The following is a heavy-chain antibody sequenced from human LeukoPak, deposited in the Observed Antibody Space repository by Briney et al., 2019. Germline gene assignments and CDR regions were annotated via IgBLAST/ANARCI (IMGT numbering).Heavy chain of an antibody. CDR3: ARDSYYDFWSAPPRGWFDP. CDR1: GGTFSSYA. D-gene: IGHD3-3*01. J-gene: IGHJ5*02. CDR2: INPNSGGT. Sequence: VASVKVSCKASGGTFSSYAISWVRQAPGQGLEWMGWINPNSGGTNYAQKFQGRVTMTRDTSISTAYMELSRLRSDDTAVYYCARDSYYDFWSAPPRGWFDPWGQGTLVTVSS. V-gene: IGHV1-2*02.